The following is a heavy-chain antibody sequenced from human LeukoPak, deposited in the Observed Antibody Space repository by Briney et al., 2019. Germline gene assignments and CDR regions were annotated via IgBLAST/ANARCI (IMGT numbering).Heavy chain of an antibody. V-gene: IGHV1-18*01. D-gene: IGHD2-15*01. CDR2: ISAYNGNT. CDR1: GYTFTSYG. CDR3: ARDRVLSYCSGGSCYFGY. J-gene: IGHJ4*02. Sequence: ASVKVSCKASGYTFTSYGISWVRQAPGQGLEWMGWISAYNGNTNYAQKLQGRVTMTTDTSTSTAYIELRSLRSDDTAVYYCARDRVLSYCSGGSCYFGYWGPGTLVTVSS.